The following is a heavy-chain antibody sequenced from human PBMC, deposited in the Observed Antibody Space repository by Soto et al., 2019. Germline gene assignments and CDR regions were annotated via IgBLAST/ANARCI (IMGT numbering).Heavy chain of an antibody. V-gene: IGHV3-9*01. D-gene: IGHD6-19*01. J-gene: IGHJ4*02. Sequence: EVQLVESGGGLVQPGRSLRLACAASGFTFDDYAMHWVRQGPGKGLEWVSGISWNSGRIDYADYVKGRFTISRDNAKKSLYLQMNSLRGEDTALYYCEKDIREYGSGWPYFDNWGQGTLVTVSS. CDR3: EKDIREYGSGWPYFDN. CDR2: ISWNSGRI. CDR1: GFTFDDYA.